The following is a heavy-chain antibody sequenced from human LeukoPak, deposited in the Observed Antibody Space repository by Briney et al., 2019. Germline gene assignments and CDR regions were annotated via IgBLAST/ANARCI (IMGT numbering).Heavy chain of an antibody. D-gene: IGHD2-15*01. Sequence: SGGSPRLSCAASGFTFSTYSMNWVRQAPGKGLEWVSSISSSTSYIYYADSVKRRFTISRDNAKNSLYLQMNSLRAEDTAVYYCARDREDSGVFDYWGQGTLVTVSS. J-gene: IGHJ4*02. CDR2: ISSSTSYI. V-gene: IGHV3-21*01. CDR1: GFTFSTYS. CDR3: ARDREDSGVFDY.